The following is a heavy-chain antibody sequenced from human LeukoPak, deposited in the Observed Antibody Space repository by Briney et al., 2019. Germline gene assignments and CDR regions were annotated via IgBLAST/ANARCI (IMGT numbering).Heavy chain of an antibody. CDR1: GYTFTNYY. V-gene: IGHV1-46*01. CDR2: INPSGGST. J-gene: IGHJ4*02. Sequence: ASVKVSCKASGYTFTNYYIHWVRQAPGQGLECMGIINPSGGSTSYAQKLQGRVTMTTDTSTSTAYMELRSLRSDDTAVYYCARDRYSYGYWGQGTLVTVSS. D-gene: IGHD5-18*01. CDR3: ARDRYSYGY.